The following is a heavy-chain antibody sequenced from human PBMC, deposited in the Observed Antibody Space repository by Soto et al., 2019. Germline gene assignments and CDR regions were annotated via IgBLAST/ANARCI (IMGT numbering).Heavy chain of an antibody. CDR3: ATFPGYYYYGMDV. V-gene: IGHV4-4*02. CDR1: GGSISSSNW. J-gene: IGHJ6*02. Sequence: PSETLSLTCAVSGGSISSSNWWSWVRQPPGKGLEWIGEIYHSGSTNYNPSLKSRVTISVDKSKNQFSLKLSSVTAADTAVYYCATFPGYYYYGMDVWGQGTTVTVSS. CDR2: IYHSGST.